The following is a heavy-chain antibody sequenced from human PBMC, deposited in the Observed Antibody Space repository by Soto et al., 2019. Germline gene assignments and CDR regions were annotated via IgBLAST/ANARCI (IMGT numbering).Heavy chain of an antibody. D-gene: IGHD2-2*01. V-gene: IGHV4-30-4*01. J-gene: IGHJ5*02. Sequence: PSETLSLTCTVSGGSISSGDYYWSWIRQPPGKGLEWIGYIYYSGSTYYNPSLKSRVTISVDTSKNQFSLKLSSVTAADTAVYYCARGLIVVVPADTKINWFDPWGQGTLVTVSS. CDR1: GGSISSGDYY. CDR3: ARGLIVVVPADTKINWFDP. CDR2: IYYSGST.